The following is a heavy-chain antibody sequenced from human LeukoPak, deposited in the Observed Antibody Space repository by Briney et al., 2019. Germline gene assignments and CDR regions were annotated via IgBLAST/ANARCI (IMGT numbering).Heavy chain of an antibody. V-gene: IGHV4-31*03. J-gene: IGHJ2*01. CDR2: IYYSGST. CDR3: ARGAMTTVTEYWYFDL. D-gene: IGHD4-17*01. Sequence: SETLSLTSTVSGGSISSGGYYWSWIRQHPGKGLEWIGYIYYSGSTYYNPSLKSRVTISVDRSKNQFSLKLSSVTAADTAVYYCARGAMTTVTEYWYFDLWGRGTLVTVSS. CDR1: GGSISSGGYY.